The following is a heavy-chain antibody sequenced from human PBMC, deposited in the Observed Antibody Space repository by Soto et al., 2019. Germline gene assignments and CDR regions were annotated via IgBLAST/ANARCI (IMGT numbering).Heavy chain of an antibody. CDR2: ISYDGSNK. V-gene: IGHV3-30*03. J-gene: IGHJ6*02. D-gene: IGHD5-18*01. CDR3: AVRGYSYGSRGDYYYGMDV. Sequence: QVQLVESGGGVVQPGRSLRLSCAASGFTFSSYGMHWVRQAPGKGLEWVAVISYDGSNKYYADSVKGRFTISRDNSKNXLFXQMNRMRAEDTAVYYCAVRGYSYGSRGDYYYGMDVWGQGTTVTVSS. CDR1: GFTFSSYG.